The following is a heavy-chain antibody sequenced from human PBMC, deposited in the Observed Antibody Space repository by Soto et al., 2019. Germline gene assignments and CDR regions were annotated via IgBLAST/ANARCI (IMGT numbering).Heavy chain of an antibody. CDR3: ARDGTDIVLVPAAPPYYYYGMDV. D-gene: IGHD2-2*01. CDR1: GFTFSSYA. Sequence: GGSLRLSCAASGFTFSSYAMHWVRQAPGKGLEWVAVISYDGSNKYYADPVKGRFTISRDNSKNTLYLQMNSLRAEDTAVYYCARDGTDIVLVPAAPPYYYYGMDVWGQGTTVTVSS. J-gene: IGHJ6*02. CDR2: ISYDGSNK. V-gene: IGHV3-30-3*01.